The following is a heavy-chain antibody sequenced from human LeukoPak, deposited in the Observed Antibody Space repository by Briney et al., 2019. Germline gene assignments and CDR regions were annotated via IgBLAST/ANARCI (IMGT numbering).Heavy chain of an antibody. CDR3: ARDIPYYDFWSGYYDWFDP. Sequence: GGSLRLSCAASGFTFSSYGMHWVRQAPGKGLEWVAVIWYDGSNKYYADSEKGRFTISRDNSKNTLYLQMNSLRAEDTAVYYCARDIPYYDFWSGYYDWFDPWGQGTLVTVSS. CDR1: GFTFSSYG. J-gene: IGHJ5*02. D-gene: IGHD3-3*01. CDR2: IWYDGSNK. V-gene: IGHV3-33*01.